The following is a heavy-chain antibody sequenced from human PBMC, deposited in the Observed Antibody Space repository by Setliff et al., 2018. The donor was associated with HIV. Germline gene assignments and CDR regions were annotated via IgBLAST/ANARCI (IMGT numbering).Heavy chain of an antibody. CDR1: GFTFSGYW. CDR2: INSDGSST. CDR3: AGGSGRFDP. D-gene: IGHD6-19*01. V-gene: IGHV3-74*01. J-gene: IGHJ5*02. Sequence: GGSLRLSCAASGFTFSGYWMHWVRQAPGKGLVWVSRINSDGSSTTYADSVKGRFTISRDNAKNTLYLQMNSLRAEDTAVYYCAGGSGRFDPWGQGTLVTVSS.